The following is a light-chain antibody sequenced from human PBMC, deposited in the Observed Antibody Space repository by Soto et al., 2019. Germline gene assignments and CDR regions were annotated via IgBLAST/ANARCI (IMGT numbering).Light chain of an antibody. CDR1: QRVSGSS. J-gene: IGKJ2*01. V-gene: IGKV3-20*01. Sequence: VLTQSPGTLSLSPGDRATLSCRASQRVSGSSLAWYQQKPGQAPRLLIYGGSNRATGVPDRFSGSGSGADFTLTISRLEPEDFAVYHCQQYGNSPSFGQGTKLDIK. CDR2: GGS. CDR3: QQYGNSPS.